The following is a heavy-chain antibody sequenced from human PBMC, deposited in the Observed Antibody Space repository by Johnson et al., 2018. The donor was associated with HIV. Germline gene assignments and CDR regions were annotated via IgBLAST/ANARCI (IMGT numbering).Heavy chain of an antibody. CDR2: ISSSGSII. D-gene: IGHD6-13*01. CDR3: TKGSPNTSSWLDALDI. V-gene: IGHV3-11*01. Sequence: QVQLVESGGGLVKPGGSLRLSCAASGFTFGDYYMSWIRQAPGKGLEWVSYISSSGSIIWYADSVKGRFTISRDNRKNSLYLQLNSLRAEDTALYYCTKGSPNTSSWLDALDIWGQGTMVTVSS. J-gene: IGHJ3*02. CDR1: GFTFGDYY.